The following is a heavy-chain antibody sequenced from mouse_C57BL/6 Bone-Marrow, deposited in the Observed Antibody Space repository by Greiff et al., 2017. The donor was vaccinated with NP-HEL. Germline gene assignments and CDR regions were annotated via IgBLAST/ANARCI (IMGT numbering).Heavy chain of an antibody. Sequence: EVKLVESGGGLVKPGGSLKLSCAASGFTFSSYTMSWVRQTPEKRLEWVATISGGGGNTYYPDSVKGRFTISRDNAKNTLYLQMSSLRSEDTALYYCARHEESTRGYWYFDVWGTGTTVTVSS. CDR2: ISGGGGNT. CDR3: ARHEESTRGYWYFDV. J-gene: IGHJ1*03. CDR1: GFTFSSYT. V-gene: IGHV5-9*01.